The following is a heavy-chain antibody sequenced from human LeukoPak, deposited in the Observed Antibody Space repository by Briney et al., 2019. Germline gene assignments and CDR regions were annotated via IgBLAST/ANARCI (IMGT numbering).Heavy chain of an antibody. D-gene: IGHD3-22*01. CDR3: AHSVIYYYDSSVVGFDY. Sequence: ESGPTLVKPTQTLTLTCTFSGFSLSTSGVGVGWIRQPPGKALEWLALIYWDDDKRYSPSLKSRLTITKDTSKNQVVLTMTNMDPVDTATYYCAHSVIYYYDSSVVGFDYWGQGTLVTVSS. CDR2: IYWDDDK. V-gene: IGHV2-5*02. J-gene: IGHJ4*02. CDR1: GFSLSTSGVG.